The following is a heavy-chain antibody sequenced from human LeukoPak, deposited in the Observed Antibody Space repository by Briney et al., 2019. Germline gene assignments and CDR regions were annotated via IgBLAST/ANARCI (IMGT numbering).Heavy chain of an antibody. CDR1: GFTFSSYS. CDR2: ISSSRSYI. J-gene: IGHJ4*02. D-gene: IGHD3-9*01. CDR3: ARASVRYFDWLVYFDY. V-gene: IGHV3-21*01. Sequence: GGSLRLSCAASGFTFSSYSMNWVRQAPGKGLEWVSFISSSRSYIYYADSVKGRFTISRDNAKNSLYLQMNSLRAEDTAVYYCARASVRYFDWLVYFDYWGQGTLVTVSS.